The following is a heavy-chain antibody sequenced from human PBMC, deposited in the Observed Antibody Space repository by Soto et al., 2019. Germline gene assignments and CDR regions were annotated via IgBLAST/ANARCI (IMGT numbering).Heavy chain of an antibody. Sequence: GGSLRLSCAASGFSFSNAWMTWVRQIPGKRLEWVGHIKSEVNGGTTDYAAPVEGRFTISRDDSKNTVYLQMNSLNTEDTAVYFCATEFYSNGYNNWGLGTLVTVSS. J-gene: IGHJ4*02. CDR1: GFSFSNAW. D-gene: IGHD3-22*01. CDR3: ATEFYSNGYNN. V-gene: IGHV3-15*01. CDR2: IKSEVNGGTT.